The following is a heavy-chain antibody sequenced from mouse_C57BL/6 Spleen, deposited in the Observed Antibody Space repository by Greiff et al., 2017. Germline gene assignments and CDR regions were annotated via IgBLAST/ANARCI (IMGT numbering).Heavy chain of an antibody. CDR2: ISYDGSN. J-gene: IGHJ4*01. D-gene: IGHD1-1*01. CDR1: GYSITSGYY. Sequence: EVQRVESGPGLVKPSQSLSLTCSVTGYSITSGYYWNWIRQFPGNKLEWMGYISYDGSNNYNPSLKNRISITRDTSKNQFFLKLNSVTTEDTATYYCATRGNYYGSRPYYAMDYWGQGTSVTVSS. CDR3: ATRGNYYGSRPYYAMDY. V-gene: IGHV3-6*01.